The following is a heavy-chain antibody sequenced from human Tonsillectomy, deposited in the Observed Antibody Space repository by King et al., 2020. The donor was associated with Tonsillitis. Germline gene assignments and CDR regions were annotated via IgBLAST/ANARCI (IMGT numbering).Heavy chain of an antibody. V-gene: IGHV3-48*01. CDR2: ISSSSNFI. CDR3: TRNFWSGGTEGC. J-gene: IGHJ4*02. Sequence: VQLVESGGGLVQPGGSLRLSCAASGFTFNSYGMNWVRQAPGKGLEWIAYISSSSNFIYYAASVKGRFTISRDNARKSLYLQMSSLRAEDTAVYYCTRNFWSGGTEGCWGQGTLVTVSS. CDR1: GFTFNSYG. D-gene: IGHD3-3*01.